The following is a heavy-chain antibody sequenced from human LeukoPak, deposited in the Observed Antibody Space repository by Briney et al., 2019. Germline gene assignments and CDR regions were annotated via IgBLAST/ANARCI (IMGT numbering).Heavy chain of an antibody. J-gene: IGHJ3*02. CDR2: IYYSGST. D-gene: IGHD1-26*01. Sequence: KSSETLSLTCTVSGGSISSYYWSWIRQPPGKGLEWIGYIYYSGSTNYNPSLKSRVTISVDKSKNQFSLKLSSVTAADTAVYYCARGEGRGGSYGAFDIWGQGTMVTVSS. CDR1: GGSISSYY. V-gene: IGHV4-59*12. CDR3: ARGEGRGGSYGAFDI.